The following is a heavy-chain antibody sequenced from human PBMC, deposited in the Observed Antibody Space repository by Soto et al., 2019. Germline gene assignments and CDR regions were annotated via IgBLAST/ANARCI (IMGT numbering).Heavy chain of an antibody. Sequence: SETLSLTCTVSGGSISSYYWSWIRQPPGKGLEWIGEIYHSGSINYNPSLKSRVIISVDTAKNQFSLRLSSVSAADTAVYYCTGAYYDVSGYSLDPWGQGTSVTVSS. CDR2: IYHSGSI. D-gene: IGHD3-22*01. V-gene: IGHV4-59*01. CDR1: GGSISSYY. J-gene: IGHJ5*02. CDR3: TGAYYDVSGYSLDP.